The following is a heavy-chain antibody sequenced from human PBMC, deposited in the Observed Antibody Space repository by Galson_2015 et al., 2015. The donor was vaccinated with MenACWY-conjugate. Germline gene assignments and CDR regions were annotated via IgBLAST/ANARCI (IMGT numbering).Heavy chain of an antibody. CDR3: ARVFDTWYMDV. CDR2: IWDDGSYK. D-gene: IGHD3-3*01. Sequence: SLRLSCAASGFTFGTYGIHWVRQAPAKGLEWVALIWDDGSYKYYADSVKGRFTISRDNSKNTLYLQMNSLRAEDTAVYDCARVFDTWYMDVWGKGTTVTVSS. V-gene: IGHV3-33*08. CDR1: GFTFGTYG. J-gene: IGHJ6*03.